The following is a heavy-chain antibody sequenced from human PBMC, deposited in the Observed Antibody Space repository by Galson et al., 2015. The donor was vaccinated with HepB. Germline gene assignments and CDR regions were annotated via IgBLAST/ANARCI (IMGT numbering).Heavy chain of an antibody. CDR3: ARHFDSLNGFDV. J-gene: IGHJ3*01. V-gene: IGHV3-33*01. CDR2: IWYDGSDK. CDR1: GFTFSNYA. D-gene: IGHD3-9*01. Sequence: SLRLSCAASGFTFSNYAMEWVRQAPGKGLEWVAVIWYDGSDKYYVESVKGRFTISRDNSKNTLYLQMNRLRAADTTVYYCARHFDSLNGFDVWGQGTLVTVSS.